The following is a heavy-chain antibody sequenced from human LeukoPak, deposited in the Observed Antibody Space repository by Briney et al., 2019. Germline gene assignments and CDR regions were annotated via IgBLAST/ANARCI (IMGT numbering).Heavy chain of an antibody. J-gene: IGHJ6*04. Sequence: SETLSLTCTVSGGSISSSSYYWGWIRQPPGKGLEWIGIIYYSGSTYYYPSLKSRVTISVDTSKNQFSLKLSSVTAADMAVYYCASTTVYGDYDYVWGKGTTVTVSS. CDR2: IYYSGST. V-gene: IGHV4-39*01. D-gene: IGHD4-17*01. CDR3: ASTTVYGDYDYV. CDR1: GGSISSSSYY.